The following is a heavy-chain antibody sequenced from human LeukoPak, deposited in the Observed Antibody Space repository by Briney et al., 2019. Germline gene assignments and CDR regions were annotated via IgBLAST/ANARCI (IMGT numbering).Heavy chain of an antibody. J-gene: IGHJ3*02. V-gene: IGHV3-66*01. Sequence: GGSLRLSCAASGFTVSSNYMSWVRQAPGKGLEWVSVIYSGGSTYYADSVKGRFTISRDNSKNTLYLQMNSLRAEDTAVYYCARVLGYCSGGSCYDAFDIWGQGTMVTVSS. D-gene: IGHD2-15*01. CDR1: GFTVSSNY. CDR3: ARVLGYCSGGSCYDAFDI. CDR2: IYSGGST.